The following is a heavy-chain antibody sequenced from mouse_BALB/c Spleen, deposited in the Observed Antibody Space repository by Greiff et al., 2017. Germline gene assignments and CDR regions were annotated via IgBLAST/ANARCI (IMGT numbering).Heavy chain of an antibody. D-gene: IGHD1-1*01. J-gene: IGHJ3*01. CDR1: GFNIKDTY. CDR2: IDPANGNT. V-gene: IGHV14-3*02. Sequence: EVKLQESGAELVKPGASVKLSCTASGFNIKDTYMHWVKQRPEQGLEWIGRIDPANGNTKYDPKFQGKATITADTSSNTAYLQLSSLTSEDTAVYYCARGNYVAYWGQGTLVTVSA. CDR3: ARGNYVAY.